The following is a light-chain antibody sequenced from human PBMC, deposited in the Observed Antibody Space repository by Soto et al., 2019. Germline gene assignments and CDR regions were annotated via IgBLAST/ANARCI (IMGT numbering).Light chain of an antibody. CDR3: QQYAVSPIT. CDR1: QSVSSN. V-gene: IGKV3-20*01. J-gene: IGKJ5*01. CDR2: AAS. Sequence: EILMTQSPVTLSVSPGERATLSCRASQSVSSNLAWYQQKPGQAPRLVIYAASTRATGIPDRFSGSGSGTDFTLTISRLEPEDFAVFYCQQYAVSPITFGQGTRLEIK.